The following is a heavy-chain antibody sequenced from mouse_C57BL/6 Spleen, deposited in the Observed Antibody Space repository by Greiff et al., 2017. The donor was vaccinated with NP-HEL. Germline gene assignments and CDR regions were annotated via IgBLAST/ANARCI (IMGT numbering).Heavy chain of an antibody. CDR2: ISDGGSYT. CDR3: ARRADGYYGYFDV. Sequence: EVQLVESGGGLVKPGGSLKLSCAASGFTFSSYAMSWVRQTPEKRLEWVATISDGGSYTYYPDNVKGRFTISRDNAKNNLYLQMSHLKSEDTAMYYCARRADGYYGYFDVWGTGTTVTFSS. J-gene: IGHJ1*03. CDR1: GFTFSSYA. V-gene: IGHV5-4*01. D-gene: IGHD2-3*01.